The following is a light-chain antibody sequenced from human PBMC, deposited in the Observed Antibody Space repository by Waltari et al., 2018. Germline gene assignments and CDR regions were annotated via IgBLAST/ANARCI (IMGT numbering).Light chain of an antibody. CDR3: QQYSSLPLT. J-gene: IGKJ4*01. V-gene: IGKV4-1*01. CDR1: QSVLFSSNHNNY. CDR2: WAS. Sequence: DIVMTQSPDSLAVSLGEKATINCKSSQSVLFSSNHNNYLAWYQQKPGQAPKLLIYWASTRESGVPDRFSGSGSGTDFTLTISSLQAEDVAIYYCQQYSSLPLTFGGGTKVEIK.